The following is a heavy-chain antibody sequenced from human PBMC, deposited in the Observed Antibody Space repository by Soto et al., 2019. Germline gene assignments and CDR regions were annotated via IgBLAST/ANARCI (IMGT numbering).Heavy chain of an antibody. V-gene: IGHV4-61*01. D-gene: IGHD6-19*01. J-gene: IGHJ6*02. Sequence: SETLSLTCTVSGGSVSSGSYYWSWIRQPPGKGLEWIGYIYYSGSTNYNPSLKSRVTISVDTSKNQFSLKLSSVTAADTAVYYCATGIAVAGLSPDELDYYYYGMDVWGQGTTVTVSS. CDR1: GGSVSSGSYY. CDR3: ATGIAVAGLSPDELDYYYYGMDV. CDR2: IYYSGST.